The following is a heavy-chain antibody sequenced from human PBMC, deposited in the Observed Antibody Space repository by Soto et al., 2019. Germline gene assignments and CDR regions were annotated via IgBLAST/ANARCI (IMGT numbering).Heavy chain of an antibody. J-gene: IGHJ5*02. Sequence: PSEILSLTCTVCGGSISSYYWSWIRQPPGKGLEWIGYIYYSGSTNYNPSLTSRVPISVDTSKNQFPLKLSSVPAADTAVYYGARDSFMGYLDTGGQGTLDNVSS. CDR2: IYYSGST. CDR1: GGSISSYY. CDR3: ARDSFMGYLDT. V-gene: IGHV4-59*01. D-gene: IGHD2-15*01.